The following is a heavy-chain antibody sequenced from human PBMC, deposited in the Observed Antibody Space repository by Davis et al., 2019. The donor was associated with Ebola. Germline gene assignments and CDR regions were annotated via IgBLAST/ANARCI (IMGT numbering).Heavy chain of an antibody. CDR3: ARGRAAAGTLSEDYYGMDV. J-gene: IGHJ6*02. Sequence: ASVKVSCKTSGFTFTGYYIHWVRQAPGQGLEWMGWINPNSGGTKYAQKFQGRVTMTRDTSISTAYMDLSSLRSEDTAVYYCARGRAAAGTLSEDYYGMDVWGQGTTVTVSS. D-gene: IGHD6-13*01. V-gene: IGHV1-2*02. CDR1: GFTFTGYY. CDR2: INPNSGGT.